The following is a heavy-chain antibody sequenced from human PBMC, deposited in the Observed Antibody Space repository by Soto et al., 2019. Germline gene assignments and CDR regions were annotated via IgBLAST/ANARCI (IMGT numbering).Heavy chain of an antibody. D-gene: IGHD4-17*01. Sequence: ASVKVSCKASGYTFTSYYMHWVRQAPGQGLEWMGIINPSGGSTNYAQKFQGRVTMTRDTSTSTVYMELSSLRSDDTAVYYCARDQNGDYPRGYYYYGMDVWGQGTTVTVSS. CDR2: INPSGGST. CDR3: ARDQNGDYPRGYYYYGMDV. CDR1: GYTFTSYY. V-gene: IGHV1-46*01. J-gene: IGHJ6*02.